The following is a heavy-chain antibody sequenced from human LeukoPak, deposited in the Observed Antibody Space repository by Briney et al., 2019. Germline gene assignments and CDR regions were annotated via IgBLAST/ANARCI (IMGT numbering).Heavy chain of an antibody. CDR3: ARHRSKWLQSSFDY. CDR2: IFYSGNT. Sequence: SETLSLTCAVYGGSFSGYYWGWIRQPPGKGLEWIGSIFYSGNTYDNPSLKSRVTISVDTSKNQFSLKLNSVTAADTAVYYCARHRSKWLQSSFDYWGQGTLVTVSS. J-gene: IGHJ4*02. CDR1: GGSFSGYY. D-gene: IGHD5-24*01. V-gene: IGHV4-39*01.